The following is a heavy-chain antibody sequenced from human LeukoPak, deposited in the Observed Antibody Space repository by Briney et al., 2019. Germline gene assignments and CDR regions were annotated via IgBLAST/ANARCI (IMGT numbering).Heavy chain of an antibody. J-gene: IGHJ4*02. V-gene: IGHV3-66*01. CDR3: ARDSSSGWQHDY. CDR1: GVTVSNNY. D-gene: IGHD6-19*01. Sequence: PGGSLRLSCAASGVTVSNNYMAWVRQAPGKGLEWVSVVYGAGSTYYADSVKGRFTISRDNFENTVYLQMNSLRAEDTAVYYCARDSSSGWQHDYWGQGTLVTVSS. CDR2: VYGAGST.